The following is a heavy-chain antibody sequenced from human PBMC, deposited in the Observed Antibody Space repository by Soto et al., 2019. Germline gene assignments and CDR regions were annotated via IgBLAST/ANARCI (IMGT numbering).Heavy chain of an antibody. CDR2: INHRGST. V-gene: IGHV4-34*01. CDR1: GGSFSGYY. D-gene: IGHD2-2*01. J-gene: IGHJ5*02. Sequence: SETLSLTCAVFGGSFSGYYWSWIRQPPGKGLEWLGEINHRGSTNYNPSLKSRVTMSVDTSKNQFSLQLTSMTAADTAVYYCATRASNTAMVDPWGQGTLVTVSS. CDR3: ATRASNTAMVDP.